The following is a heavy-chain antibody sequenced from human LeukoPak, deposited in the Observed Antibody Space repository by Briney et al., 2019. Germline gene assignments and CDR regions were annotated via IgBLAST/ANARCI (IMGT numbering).Heavy chain of an antibody. D-gene: IGHD2-15*01. CDR1: GGSISKYY. CDR2: IYYTGST. Sequence: PSKTLSLTCTVSGGSISKYYCSWIRQPPGKGLEWIAYIYYTGSTYYNPSLKSRVTMSVDTSKNQFSLSLSSVTAADTAVYYCARHISGGATLDWGQGTLVTVSS. CDR3: ARHISGGATLD. V-gene: IGHV4-59*08. J-gene: IGHJ4*02.